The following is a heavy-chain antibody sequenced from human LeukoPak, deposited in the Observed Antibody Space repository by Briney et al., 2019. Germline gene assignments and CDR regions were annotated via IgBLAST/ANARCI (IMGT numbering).Heavy chain of an antibody. CDR2: INHSGST. CDR3: ARGGLDGYNTPNPVDY. D-gene: IGHD5-12*01. V-gene: IGHV4-34*01. CDR1: GGSFSGYY. J-gene: IGHJ4*02. Sequence: TSETLSLTCAVYGGSFSGYYWSWIRQPPGKGLEWIGEINHSGSTNYNPSLKSRVTISVDTSKNQFSLKLSSVTAAGTAVYYCARGGLDGYNTPNPVDYWGQGTLVTVSS.